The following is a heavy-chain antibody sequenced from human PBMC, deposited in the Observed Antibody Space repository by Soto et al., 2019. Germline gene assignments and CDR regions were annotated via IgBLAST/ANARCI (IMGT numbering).Heavy chain of an antibody. CDR3: ARWGGYVDY. D-gene: IGHD2-15*01. CDR1: GFTFSSYA. CDR2: ISYDGSNK. J-gene: IGHJ4*02. V-gene: IGHV3-30-3*01. Sequence: SLRLSCAASGFTFSSYAMHWVRQAPGKGLEWVAVISYDGSNKYYADSVKGRFTISRDNSKNTLYLQMNSLRAEDTAVYYCARWGGYVDYWGQGTLVTVSS.